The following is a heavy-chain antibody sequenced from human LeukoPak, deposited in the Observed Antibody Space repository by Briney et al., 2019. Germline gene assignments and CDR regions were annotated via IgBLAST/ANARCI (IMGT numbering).Heavy chain of an antibody. CDR2: IYYSGST. J-gene: IGHJ3*02. V-gene: IGHV4-59*04. D-gene: IGHD2-21*02. CDR1: GGSISSYY. Sequence: PSETLSLTCTVSGGSISSYYWSWIRQPPGKGLEWIGYIYYSGSTYYNPSLKSRVSMFVDTSKNQFSLSLSSVTVADTAVYYCARLPRPCGGDCYSNAFDIWGQGTKVTVSS. CDR3: ARLPRPCGGDCYSNAFDI.